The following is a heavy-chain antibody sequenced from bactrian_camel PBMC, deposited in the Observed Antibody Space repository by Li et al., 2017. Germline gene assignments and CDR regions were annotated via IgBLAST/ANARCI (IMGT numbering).Heavy chain of an antibody. J-gene: IGHJ4*01. Sequence: VQLVESGGGLVQPGGSLRLTCVASGFAFDTHQMYWVRQAPGKGLEWVSTITTGGGTPYYADSVKGRFTISRDNAKNTVYLQMNSLKPEDTAVYYCTPGVYWGQGTQVTVS. V-gene: IGHV3S1*01. CDR3: TPGVY. CDR2: ITTGGGTP. CDR1: GFAFDTHQ. D-gene: IGHD5*01.